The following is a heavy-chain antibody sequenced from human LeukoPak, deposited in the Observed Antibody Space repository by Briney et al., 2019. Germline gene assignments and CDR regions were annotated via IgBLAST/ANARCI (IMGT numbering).Heavy chain of an antibody. CDR2: VNSDGSAT. D-gene: IGHD3-16*02. CDR3: ARGTAGYHSSYFDY. CDR1: GFTFGSPW. V-gene: IGHV3-74*01. J-gene: IGHJ4*02. Sequence: GGSLRLSCAASGFTFGSPWMHWVRQAPGKGLVWVSRVNSDGSATAYADSVKGRFTISRDNAENTLYLQMNSLRAEDTAVYYCARGTAGYHSSYFDYWGQGTLVTVSS.